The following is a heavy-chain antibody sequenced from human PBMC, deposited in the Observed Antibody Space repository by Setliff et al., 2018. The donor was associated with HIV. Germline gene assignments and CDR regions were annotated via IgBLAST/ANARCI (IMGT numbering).Heavy chain of an antibody. CDR3: ARGGKRAFDI. CDR1: GGSISSYY. V-gene: IGHV4-59*01. CDR2: IYTSGST. Sequence: SETLSLTCTVSGGSISSYYWSWIRQPPGKGLEWIGYIYTSGSTKYNPSLKSRATISVETSKMQFSLKLNSVSGADTALYFCARGGKRAFDIWGQGAMVTVSS. J-gene: IGHJ3*02.